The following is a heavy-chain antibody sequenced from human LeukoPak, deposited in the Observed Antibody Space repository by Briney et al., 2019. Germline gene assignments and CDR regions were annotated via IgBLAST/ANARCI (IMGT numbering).Heavy chain of an antibody. D-gene: IGHD3-3*01. CDR3: ARDGLRFLEWLLYSHNWFDP. J-gene: IGHJ5*02. Sequence: GRSLRLSCAASGFTFSSYAMHWVRQAPGKGLEWVAVISYDGSNKYYADSVKGRFTISRDNSKNTLYLQMNSLRAEDTAVYYCARDGLRFLEWLLYSHNWFDPWGQGTLVTVSS. CDR1: GFTFSSYA. V-gene: IGHV3-30*04. CDR2: ISYDGSNK.